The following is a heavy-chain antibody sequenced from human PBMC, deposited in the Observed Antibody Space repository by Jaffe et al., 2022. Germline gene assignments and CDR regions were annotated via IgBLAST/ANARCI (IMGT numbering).Heavy chain of an antibody. Sequence: QVQLVESGGGVVQPGGSLRLSCAASGFTFSSYGMHWVRQAPGKGLEWVAFIRYDGSNKYYADSVKGRFTISRDNSKNTLYLQMNSLRAEDTAVYYCAKAPGYSSSWYEGAFDIWGQGTMVTVSS. CDR2: IRYDGSNK. D-gene: IGHD6-13*01. J-gene: IGHJ3*02. V-gene: IGHV3-30*02. CDR1: GFTFSSYG. CDR3: AKAPGYSSSWYEGAFDI.